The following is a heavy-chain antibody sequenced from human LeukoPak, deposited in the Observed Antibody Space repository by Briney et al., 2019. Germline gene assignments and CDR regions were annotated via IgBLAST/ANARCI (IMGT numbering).Heavy chain of an antibody. CDR2: ISGSGGST. CDR3: AKDLKKGSLWFGELERTDAFDI. Sequence: PGGSLRLSCAASGLTFSSYAMSWVRQAPGKGLEWVSAISGSGGSTYYADSVKGRFTISRDNSKNTLYLQMNSLRAEDTAVYYCAKDLKKGSLWFGELERTDAFDIWGRGTMVTVSS. D-gene: IGHD3-10*01. J-gene: IGHJ3*02. V-gene: IGHV3-23*01. CDR1: GLTFSSYA.